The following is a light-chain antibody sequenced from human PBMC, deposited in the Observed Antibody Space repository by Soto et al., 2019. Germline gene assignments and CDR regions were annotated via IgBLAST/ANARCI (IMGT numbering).Light chain of an antibody. Sequence: EKVMTQSPATLSVSPGERATLSCRASQSVSRNLAWYQQKPGQAPRLLIYGASTRATGVPARFSGIGSGTEFTLTINSLQSEDFAVYYCQQYNNWPYTFGQGTKLEIK. J-gene: IGKJ2*01. V-gene: IGKV3-15*01. CDR3: QQYNNWPYT. CDR1: QSVSRN. CDR2: GAS.